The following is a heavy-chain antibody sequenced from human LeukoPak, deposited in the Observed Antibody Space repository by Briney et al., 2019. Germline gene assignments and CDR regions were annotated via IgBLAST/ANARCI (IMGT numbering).Heavy chain of an antibody. V-gene: IGHV3-20*04. CDR3: ARDVRTGTGAIFDY. Sequence: GGSLRLSCAGSGFMFDDYGMNWVRQAPGKGLEWVAGINWRGGFTAYADSVKGRFTISRDNAKNSLYLQMHTLSAEDTALYYCARDVRTGTGAIFDYWGQGTLVTDPS. CDR1: GFMFDDYG. D-gene: IGHD1-1*01. CDR2: INWRGGFT. J-gene: IGHJ4*02.